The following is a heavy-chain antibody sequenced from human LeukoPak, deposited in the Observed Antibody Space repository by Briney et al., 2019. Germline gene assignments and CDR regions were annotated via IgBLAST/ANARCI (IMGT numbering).Heavy chain of an antibody. J-gene: IGHJ4*02. CDR1: GYTFTGYY. D-gene: IGHD2-15*01. V-gene: IGHV1-2*02. Sequence: GASVKVSCKASGYTFTGYYMHWVRQAPGQGLEWMGWINPNSGGTNYAQKFQGRVTMTRDTSISTAYMELSRLRSDDTAVYYCAKAPVTTCSGAYCYPFDYWSQGTLVTVSS. CDR2: INPNSGGT. CDR3: AKAPVTTCSGAYCYPFDY.